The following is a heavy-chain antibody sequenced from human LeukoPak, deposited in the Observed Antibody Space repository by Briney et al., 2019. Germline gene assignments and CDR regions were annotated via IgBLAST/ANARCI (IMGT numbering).Heavy chain of an antibody. Sequence: SETLSLTCTVSGYSISSGYYWGWIRQPPGKGLEWIGSIYHGGSTYYNPSLTSRVTMSFDKSKNQFSLKLSSVTAADTAVYYCARAQSLYDYVDYWGQGTLVTVSS. J-gene: IGHJ4*02. CDR3: ARAQSLYDYVDY. D-gene: IGHD2-8*01. V-gene: IGHV4-38-2*02. CDR2: IYHGGST. CDR1: GYSISSGYY.